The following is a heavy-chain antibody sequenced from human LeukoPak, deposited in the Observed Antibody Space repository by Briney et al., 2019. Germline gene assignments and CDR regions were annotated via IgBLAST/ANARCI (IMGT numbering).Heavy chain of an antibody. CDR3: AREGQGYYYGSGTAGNWFDP. D-gene: IGHD3-10*01. CDR1: GGSISSGDYY. Sequence: PSETLSLTCTVSGGSISSGDYYWSWIRQPPGKGLEWIGYIYYSGSTYYNPSLKSRVTISVDTSKNQFSLKLSSVTAADTAVYYCAREGQGYYYGSGTAGNWFDPWGQGTLVTVSS. V-gene: IGHV4-30-4*01. CDR2: IYYSGST. J-gene: IGHJ5*02.